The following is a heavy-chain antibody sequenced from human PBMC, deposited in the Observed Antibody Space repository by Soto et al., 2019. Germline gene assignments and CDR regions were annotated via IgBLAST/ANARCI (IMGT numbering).Heavy chain of an antibody. Sequence: ASVKVSCKASGYTFTSYDINWARQATGQGLEWMGWMNPNSGNTGYAQKFQGRVTMTRNTSISAAYMELSSLRSEDTAVYYCARGRGVVVTAATDDTFDIWGQGTMVTV. J-gene: IGHJ3*02. CDR2: MNPNSGNT. CDR1: GYTFTSYD. V-gene: IGHV1-8*01. CDR3: ARGRGVVVTAATDDTFDI. D-gene: IGHD2-2*01.